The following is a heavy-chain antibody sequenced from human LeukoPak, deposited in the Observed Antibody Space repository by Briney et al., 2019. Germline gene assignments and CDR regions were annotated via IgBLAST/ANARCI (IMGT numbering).Heavy chain of an antibody. J-gene: IGHJ4*02. CDR2: IYYTGST. V-gene: IGHV4-39*07. Sequence: SETLSLTCTVSGGSISSSSYYWGWIRQPPGKGLEWIGSIYYTGSTNYNPSLDSRVTISVDMSKNQVSLNLKYVTAADTAVYYCARGYFDWFLDNWGRGTLVTVSS. CDR3: ARGYFDWFLDN. CDR1: GGSISSSSYY. D-gene: IGHD3-9*01.